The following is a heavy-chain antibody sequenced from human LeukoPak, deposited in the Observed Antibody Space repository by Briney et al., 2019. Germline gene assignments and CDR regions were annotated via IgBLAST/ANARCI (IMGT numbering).Heavy chain of an antibody. CDR1: GFTFSSYS. CDR2: IKQDGSEK. V-gene: IGHV3-7*01. D-gene: IGHD4-17*01. CDR3: ARGNYGDYLDY. Sequence: GGSLRLSCAASGFTFSSYSMSWVRQAPGKGLEWVANIKQDGSEKYYVDSVKGRFTISRDNAKNSLYLQMNSLRAEDTAVYYCARGNYGDYLDYWGQGTLVTVSS. J-gene: IGHJ4*02.